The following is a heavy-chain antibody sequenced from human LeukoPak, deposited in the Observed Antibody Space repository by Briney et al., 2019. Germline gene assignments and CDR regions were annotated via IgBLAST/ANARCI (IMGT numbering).Heavy chain of an antibody. Sequence: GGSLRLSCAASGFTFSSYAMSWVRQAPGKGLEWVSAISGSGGSTYYADSVKGRFTISRDNSKNTLYLQMNSLRAEDTAVYYCAKEQYYYDSSGSPTWDFDYWGQGTLVTVSS. CDR2: ISGSGGST. CDR1: GFTFSSYA. J-gene: IGHJ4*02. D-gene: IGHD3-22*01. V-gene: IGHV3-23*01. CDR3: AKEQYYYDSSGSPTWDFDY.